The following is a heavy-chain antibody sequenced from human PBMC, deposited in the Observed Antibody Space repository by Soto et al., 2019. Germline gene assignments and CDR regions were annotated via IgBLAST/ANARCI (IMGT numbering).Heavy chain of an antibody. D-gene: IGHD1-1*01. J-gene: IGHJ3*02. Sequence: GVPQRLPYTASEFNFLNHGINLIRQASGKGLEWVSYIGIGSSNKYYAGAVKGRFNTSRDNAKNSLYLQMNSLRAVDMAVYDGVRGGNGAFDILVQGTMVTVSS. CDR3: VRGGNGAFDI. V-gene: IGHV3-48*01. CDR1: EFNFLNHG. CDR2: IGIGSSNK.